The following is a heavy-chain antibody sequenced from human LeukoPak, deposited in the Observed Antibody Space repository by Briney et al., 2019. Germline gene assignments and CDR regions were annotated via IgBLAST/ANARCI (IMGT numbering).Heavy chain of an antibody. V-gene: IGHV3-23*01. J-gene: IGHJ4*02. CDR1: GFTFSSYA. D-gene: IGHD3-10*01. CDR2: ISGSGGST. CDR3: AREEEYGSGVDY. Sequence: GGSLRLSCAASGFTFSSYAMAWVRQAPGKGLEWVSAISGSGGSTYYADSLKGRFTISRDNSKNTLYLQMNSLRAEDTAVYYCAREEEYGSGVDYWGQGALVTVSS.